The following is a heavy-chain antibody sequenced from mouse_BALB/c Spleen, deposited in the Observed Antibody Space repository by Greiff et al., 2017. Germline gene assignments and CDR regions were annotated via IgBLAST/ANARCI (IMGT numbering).Heavy chain of an antibody. J-gene: IGHJ3*01. CDR3: ARGGENYGSPWFAY. D-gene: IGHD2-2*01. CDR1: GYTFTSYW. Sequence: QVQLQQPGAELVKPGASVKLSCKASGYTFTSYWMHWVKQRPGQGLEWIGEINPSNGRTNYNEKFKSKATLIVDKSSSTAYMQLSSLTSEDSAVYYCARGGENYGSPWFAYWGQGTLVTVSA. CDR2: INPSNGRT. V-gene: IGHV1S81*02.